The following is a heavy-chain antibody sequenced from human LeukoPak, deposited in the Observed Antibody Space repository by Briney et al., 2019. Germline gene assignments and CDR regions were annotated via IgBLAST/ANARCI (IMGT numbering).Heavy chain of an antibody. CDR1: EFIFSSYG. V-gene: IGHV3-30*03. Sequence: GGSLRLSCAASEFIFSSYGIHWVRQAPGKGLEWVAVVSYDGNNKYYADSVNGRFTISRDNSKNTLYLQMNSLRAEDTAVYYCARGPNYFDYWGQEALVTVSS. CDR3: ARGPNYFDY. J-gene: IGHJ4*02. CDR2: VSYDGNNK.